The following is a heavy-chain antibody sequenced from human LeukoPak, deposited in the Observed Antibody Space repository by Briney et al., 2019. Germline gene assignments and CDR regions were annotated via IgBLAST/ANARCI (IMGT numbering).Heavy chain of an antibody. V-gene: IGHV4-38-2*02. J-gene: IGHJ5*02. D-gene: IGHD3-22*01. CDR2: IYHSGST. Sequence: PSETLSLTCTVSGYSISSGYYWGWIRPPPGKGLEWIGSIYHSGSTYYNPSLKSRVTISVDTSKNQFSLKLSSVTAADTAVYYCARGLDSSGYYYWDNWFDPWGQGTLVTVSS. CDR3: ARGLDSSGYYYWDNWFDP. CDR1: GYSISSGYY.